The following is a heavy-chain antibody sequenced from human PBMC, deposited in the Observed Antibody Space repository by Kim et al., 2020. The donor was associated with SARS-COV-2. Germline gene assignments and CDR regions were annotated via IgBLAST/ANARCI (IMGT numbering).Heavy chain of an antibody. CDR1: GFTFSSYG. Sequence: GGSLRLSCAASGFTFSSYGMHWVRQAPGKGLEWVAVISYDGSNKYYADSVKGRFTISRDNSKNTLYLQMNSLRAEDTAVYYCAKDRGCYDYWGQGTLVTVYS. D-gene: IGHD2-15*01. V-gene: IGHV3-30*18. J-gene: IGHJ4*02. CDR3: AKDRGCYDY. CDR2: ISYDGSNK.